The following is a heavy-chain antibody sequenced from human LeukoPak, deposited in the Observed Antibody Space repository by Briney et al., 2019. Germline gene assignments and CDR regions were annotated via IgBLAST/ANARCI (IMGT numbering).Heavy chain of an antibody. V-gene: IGHV1-2*02. CDR2: INPNSGGT. Sequence: ASVKVSCKASGYTFTGYYMHWVRQAPGQGLEWMGWINPNSGGTNYAQKFQGRVTMTRDTSISTAYMELSRLRSDDTAVYYCARALRGYSSSWYSLGYWGQGTLVTVSS. CDR1: GYTFTGYY. CDR3: ARALRGYSSSWYSLGY. D-gene: IGHD6-13*01. J-gene: IGHJ4*02.